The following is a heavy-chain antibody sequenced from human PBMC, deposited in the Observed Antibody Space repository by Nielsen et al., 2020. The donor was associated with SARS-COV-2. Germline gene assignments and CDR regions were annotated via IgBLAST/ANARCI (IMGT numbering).Heavy chain of an antibody. CDR2: ISTSSKTI. CDR1: GFTFSTYS. Sequence: GGSLRLSCAASGFTFSTYSMNWVRQTPEKGLEWLSYISTSSKTIYFADSVKGRFTISRDNDKSSLFLQMNSLRAEDTAVYHCAKDVWSGAHQIGPDYWGQGTLVTVSS. V-gene: IGHV3-48*01. CDR3: AKDVWSGAHQIGPDY. J-gene: IGHJ4*02. D-gene: IGHD3-3*01.